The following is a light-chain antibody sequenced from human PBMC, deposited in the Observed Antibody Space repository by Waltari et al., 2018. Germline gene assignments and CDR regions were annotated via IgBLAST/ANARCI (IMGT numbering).Light chain of an antibody. CDR3: QQYGNSPYT. CDR2: AAS. Sequence: EIVLTQSPGTLSLSPGERATVSCRASQSVTSNYLAWFQQKPGQAPRLLIFAASSRANGIPDRFSGSGSGTDFTLTISRVEPEDFAVYHCQQYGNSPYTFGQGTNLEVK. V-gene: IGKV3-20*01. J-gene: IGKJ2*01. CDR1: QSVTSNY.